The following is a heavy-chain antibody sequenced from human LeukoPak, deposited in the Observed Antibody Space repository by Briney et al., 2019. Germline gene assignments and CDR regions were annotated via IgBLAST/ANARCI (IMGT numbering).Heavy chain of an antibody. V-gene: IGHV3-30*01. CDR3: ARGDIVAPPSV. CDR2: ISYDGSNK. Sequence: PGGSLRLSCAASGFTFSSYAMHWVRQAPGKGLEWVAVISYDGSNKYYADSVKGRFTISRDNSKNTLYLQMNSLRAEDTAVYNCARGDIVAPPSVWGKGTTVTVSS. J-gene: IGHJ6*04. D-gene: IGHD2-15*01. CDR1: GFTFSSYA.